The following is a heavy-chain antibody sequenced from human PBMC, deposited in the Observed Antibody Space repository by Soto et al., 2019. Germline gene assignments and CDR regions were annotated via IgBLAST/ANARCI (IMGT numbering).Heavy chain of an antibody. CDR1: GGSISSGGYY. CDR2: IYYSGST. Sequence: QVQLQESGPGLVKPSQTLSLTCTVSGGSISSGGYYWSWIRQHPGKGLAWIGYIYYSGSTYYNPSLKSRVTISVDTSKNQFSLKLSSVTAADTAVYYCARGPGGGWNYRVDAFDIWGQGTMVTVSS. J-gene: IGHJ3*02. CDR3: ARGPGGGWNYRVDAFDI. V-gene: IGHV4-31*03. D-gene: IGHD1-7*01.